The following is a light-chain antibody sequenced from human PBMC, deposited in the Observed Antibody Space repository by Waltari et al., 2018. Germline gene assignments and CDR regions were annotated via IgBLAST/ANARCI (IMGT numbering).Light chain of an antibody. CDR1: SSDVGCTNH. V-gene: IGLV2-14*03. CDR2: DVD. J-gene: IGLJ3*02. Sequence: QSALTQPASGSGSPGQSLTISCTASSSDVGCTNHVPWYQQHPGQVPKLLIYDVDNCPSGVSHRFSASKSGNTASLTISGLQAEDEADYYCNSFTSTTPWVFGGGTRVTVL. CDR3: NSFTSTTPWV.